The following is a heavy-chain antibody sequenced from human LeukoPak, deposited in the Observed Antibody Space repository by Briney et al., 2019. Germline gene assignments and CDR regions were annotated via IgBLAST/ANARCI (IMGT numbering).Heavy chain of an antibody. CDR1: GGTFSSYA. V-gene: IGHV1-69*05. J-gene: IGHJ6*03. D-gene: IGHD6-13*01. CDR3: ARRMYSSTGYYYMDV. Sequence: SVKVSCKASGGTFSSYAISWVRQAPGQGLEWMGRIIPIFGTANYAQKFQGRVTITTDESTSTAYMELSSLRSEDTAVYYCARRMYSSTGYYYMDVWGKGTTVTVFS. CDR2: IIPIFGTA.